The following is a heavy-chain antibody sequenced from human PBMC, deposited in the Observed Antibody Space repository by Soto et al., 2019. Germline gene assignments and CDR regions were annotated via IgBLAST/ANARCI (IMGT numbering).Heavy chain of an antibody. J-gene: IGHJ2*01. CDR2: ISSNGGST. CDR3: ARSLGVGAYWYFDL. V-gene: IGHV3-64*02. D-gene: IGHD7-27*01. Sequence: GGSLRLSCAASGFTFSSYAMHWVLQAPGKGLEYVSAISSNGGSTYYADSVKGRFSISRDNSKNTLYLQMGSLRGEDMAVYYCARSLGVGAYWYFDLWRRGTLATVSS. CDR1: GFTFSSYA.